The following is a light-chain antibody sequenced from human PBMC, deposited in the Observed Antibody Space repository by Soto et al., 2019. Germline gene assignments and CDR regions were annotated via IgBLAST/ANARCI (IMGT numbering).Light chain of an antibody. CDR2: DTS. J-gene: IGKJ1*01. V-gene: IGKV3-11*01. Sequence: EIVLTQSPATLSLSPVGRASLCCMASHTVGTYLAWFRQTPGQAPRLLIYDTSIRATGIPARFSGSGSGTDFTLTITSLEAQDFAVYYCQQRSDWPPTFGQGSNVDI. CDR3: QQRSDWPPT. CDR1: HTVGTY.